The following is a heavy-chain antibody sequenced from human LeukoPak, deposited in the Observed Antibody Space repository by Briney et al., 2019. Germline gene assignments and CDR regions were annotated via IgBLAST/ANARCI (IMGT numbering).Heavy chain of an antibody. Sequence: SETLSLTCTVSGYSISSGFYWTWIRQPPGKGLEWIAYMYYNGRTNYNPSLESRVTISVDTSKNQFSLKLTSVTAADTALYYCARGGDIAVAGVIDYWGQGSLVIVSS. CDR2: MYYNGRT. V-gene: IGHV4-38-2*02. CDR3: ARGGDIAVAGVIDY. D-gene: IGHD6-19*01. CDR1: GYSISSGFY. J-gene: IGHJ4*02.